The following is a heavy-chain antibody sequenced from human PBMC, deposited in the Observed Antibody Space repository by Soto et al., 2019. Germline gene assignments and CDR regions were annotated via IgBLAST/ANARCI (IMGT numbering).Heavy chain of an antibody. Sequence: SETLSLTCTVSGGSISSGDYYWSWIRQPPGKGLEWIGYIYYSGSTYYNPSLKSRVTISVDTSKNQFSLKLSSVTAADTAVYYCARQRGYSGYELSYYFDYWGQGTLVTVSS. D-gene: IGHD5-12*01. J-gene: IGHJ4*02. CDR2: IYYSGST. V-gene: IGHV4-30-4*01. CDR1: GGSISSGDYY. CDR3: ARQRGYSGYELSYYFDY.